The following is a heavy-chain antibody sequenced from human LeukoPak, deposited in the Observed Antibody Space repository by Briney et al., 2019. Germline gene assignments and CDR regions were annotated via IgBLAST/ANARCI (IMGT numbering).Heavy chain of an antibody. D-gene: IGHD2/OR15-2a*01. CDR1: GFTVSSNY. CDR2: IYSGGNT. J-gene: IGHJ2*01. CDR3: ARDLFLWYFDL. Sequence: GGSLRLSCAASGFTVSSNYMSWVRQAPGKGLEWVSVIYSGGNTYYADSVKGRFTISRDNSKNTLYLQMNSLRAEDTAVYYCARDLFLWYFDLWGRGTLVTVSS. V-gene: IGHV3-53*01.